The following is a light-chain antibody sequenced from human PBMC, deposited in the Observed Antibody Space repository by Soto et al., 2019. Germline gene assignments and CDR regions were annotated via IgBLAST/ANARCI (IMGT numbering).Light chain of an antibody. J-gene: IGLJ3*02. CDR1: NREVGRHNL. CDR3: CSYGGTDVPGG. Sequence: SVLTQPASVSGAPGQSVSVPCTATNREVGRHNLGSWYQQQPGKAPRLIIYETTGGPPGVPFRFSVAGTRDTATLTIAGLRAEDEAENYGCSYGGTDVPGGFGGG. CDR2: ETT. V-gene: IGLV2-23*01.